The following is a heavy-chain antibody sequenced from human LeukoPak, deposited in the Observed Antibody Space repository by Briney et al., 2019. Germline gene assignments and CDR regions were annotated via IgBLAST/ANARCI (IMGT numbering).Heavy chain of an antibody. J-gene: IGHJ6*02. CDR1: GFTFSIYS. CDR3: ASRVVVAANYGMDV. V-gene: IGHV3-21*01. D-gene: IGHD2-15*01. CDR2: ISSSSSYI. Sequence: GGSLRLSCAASGFTFSIYSVNWVRQAPGKGLEWVSSISSSSSYIYYADSVKGRFTISRDNAKNSLYLQMNSLRAEDTAVYYCASRVVVAANYGMDVWGQGTTVTVSS.